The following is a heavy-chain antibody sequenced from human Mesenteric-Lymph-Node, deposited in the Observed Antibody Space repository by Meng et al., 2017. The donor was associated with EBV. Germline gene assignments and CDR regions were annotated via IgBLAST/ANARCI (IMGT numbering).Heavy chain of an antibody. J-gene: IGHJ4*02. CDR2: IYYSGST. CDR1: GGSISSASYY. V-gene: IGHV4-39*01. D-gene: IGHD1-26*01. Sequence: PQQESRPGLVQPTEPLSLMCPVSGGSISSASYYWGWIRQPPGKGLEWIGSIYYSGSTYYSPSLKSRVTISVDTSNNHFSLKLSSVTPADTAVYYCARHDSGTFGYYFDSWGQGSLVTVSS. CDR3: ARHDSGTFGYYFDS.